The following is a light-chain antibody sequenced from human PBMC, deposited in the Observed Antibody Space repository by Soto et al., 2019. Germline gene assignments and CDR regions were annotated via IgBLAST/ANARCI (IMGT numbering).Light chain of an antibody. CDR1: SSNIGAGYD. CDR2: GNS. J-gene: IGLJ3*02. V-gene: IGLV1-40*01. CDR3: QSYDTSLSVWV. Sequence: QSVLTQPPSASGSPGQTVTISCSGSSSNIGAGYDVHWYQQLPGTAPKLLIYGNSDRPSGVPDRFSGSKSGTSAALAITGLQADDEADYYCQSYDTSLSVWVFGGGTKLTVL.